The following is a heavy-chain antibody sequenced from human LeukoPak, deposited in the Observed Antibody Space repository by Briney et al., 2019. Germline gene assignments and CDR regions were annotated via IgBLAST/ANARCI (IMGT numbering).Heavy chain of an antibody. D-gene: IGHD2-2*01. CDR1: GFTFSSYG. V-gene: IGHV3-33*01. J-gene: IGHJ6*02. CDR2: IWYDGSNK. Sequence: PGRSLRLSCAASGFTFSSYGMHWVRQAPGKGLEWVAVIWYDGSNKYYADSVKGRLTISRDNSKNTLYLQMNSLRAEDTAVYYCARDTVRVVPAAMRGLSFRYYGMDVWGQGTTVTVSS. CDR3: ARDTVRVVPAAMRGLSFRYYGMDV.